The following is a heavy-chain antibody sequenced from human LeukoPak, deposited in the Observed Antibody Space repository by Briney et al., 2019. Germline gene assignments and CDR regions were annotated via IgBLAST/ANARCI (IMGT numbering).Heavy chain of an antibody. CDR3: ARQGKGSQGAFDI. J-gene: IGHJ3*02. Sequence: GGPLRLSCAASGFTFSSYGMHWVRQAPGKGLEWVAVIWYDGSNKYYADSVKGRFTISRDNSKNTLYLQMNSLRAEDTAVYYCARQGKGSQGAFDIWGQGTMVTVSS. V-gene: IGHV3-33*01. CDR2: IWYDGSNK. CDR1: GFTFSSYG.